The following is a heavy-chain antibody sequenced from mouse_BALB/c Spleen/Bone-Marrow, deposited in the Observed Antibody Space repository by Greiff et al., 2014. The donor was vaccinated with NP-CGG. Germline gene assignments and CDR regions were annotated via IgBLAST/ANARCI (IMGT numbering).Heavy chain of an antibody. V-gene: IGHV1-5*01. CDR3: TTLARSDFDY. CDR1: GYTFSNYW. Sequence: VQLKESGTVLARPGAAVKMSCKASGYTFSNYWMRWVKQRPGQGLEWIGTIYPGNSDTTYNQKFKGKAKLTAVTSTSTAYMELSSLTNEDSAVYYCTTLARSDFDYWGQGTTLTVSS. D-gene: IGHD3-1*01. CDR2: IYPGNSDT. J-gene: IGHJ2*01.